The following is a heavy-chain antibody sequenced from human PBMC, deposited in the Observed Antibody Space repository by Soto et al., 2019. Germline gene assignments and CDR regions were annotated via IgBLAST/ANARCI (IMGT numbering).Heavy chain of an antibody. CDR3: ARDGSYDFWSGYHSTFDY. V-gene: IGHV3-74*01. CDR2: INSDGSST. Sequence: WGSLRLSCAASGFTFSSYWMHWVRQAPGKWLVWVSRINSDGSSTSYADSVKGRFTISRDNAKNTLYLQMNSLRAEDTAVYYCARDGSYDFWSGYHSTFDYWGQGTLVTVSS. D-gene: IGHD3-3*01. J-gene: IGHJ4*02. CDR1: GFTFSSYW.